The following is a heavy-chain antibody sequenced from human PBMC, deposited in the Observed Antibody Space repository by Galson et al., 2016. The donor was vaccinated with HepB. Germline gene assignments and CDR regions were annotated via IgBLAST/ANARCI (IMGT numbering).Heavy chain of an antibody. V-gene: IGHV3-7*01. CDR1: GFTFSSYW. CDR3: AREYYFGSGTYDYATDV. Sequence: SLRLSCAASGFTFSSYWMSWVRQAPGKGLEWVANIKLDGSEKYYVDSVKGRFTISRDNGKKSLDLQMHSLRVEDTAVYYCAREYYFGSGTYDYATDVWGQGTTVTVSS. D-gene: IGHD3-10*01. J-gene: IGHJ6*02. CDR2: IKLDGSEK.